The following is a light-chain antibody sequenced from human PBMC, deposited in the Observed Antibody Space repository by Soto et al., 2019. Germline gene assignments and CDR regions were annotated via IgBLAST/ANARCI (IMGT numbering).Light chain of an antibody. CDR3: LHDCSYPRT. J-gene: IGKJ1*01. V-gene: IGKV1-6*01. CDR2: TAS. CDR1: QANRND. Sequence: AIQMTQSPSSLSASVGDRVIITCRASQANRNDLGWYQQKPGKAPKLLIYTASTLQSGVPSRFSGSGSGADFTLTIRSLQPEDSATYYCLHDCSYPRTFGQGTKVEIK.